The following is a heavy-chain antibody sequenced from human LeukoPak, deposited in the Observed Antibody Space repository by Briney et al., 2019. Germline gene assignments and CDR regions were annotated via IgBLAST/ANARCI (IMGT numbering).Heavy chain of an antibody. V-gene: IGHV1-46*01. CDR3: ARDPVSYDFWSGYYDY. D-gene: IGHD3-3*01. Sequence: ASVKVSCKASGYTFTSYFMHWVRRAPGQGLEWMGVINPSGGNRNYAQKFQGRVTMTRDTSTSTVHMELSSLRSEDTAVYYCARDPVSYDFWSGYYDYWGQGTLVTVSS. CDR1: GYTFTSYF. J-gene: IGHJ4*02. CDR2: INPSGGNR.